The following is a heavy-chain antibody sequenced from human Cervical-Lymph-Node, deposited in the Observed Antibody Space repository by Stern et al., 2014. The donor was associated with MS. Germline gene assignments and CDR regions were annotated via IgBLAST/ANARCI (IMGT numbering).Heavy chain of an antibody. CDR3: ARIVGRIIDY. J-gene: IGHJ4*02. D-gene: IGHD1-26*01. CDR2: IDWDDDK. Sequence: QVTLRESGPALVKPTQTVTLTCTFSGFSLSTSGLSVSWIRQPPGKALEWLARIDWDDDKYYSTSLKTRLTISKDTSKNEVVLKMTNMDPVDTATYYCARIVGRIIDYWGQGTVVTVSS. CDR1: GFSLSTSGLS. V-gene: IGHV2-70*15.